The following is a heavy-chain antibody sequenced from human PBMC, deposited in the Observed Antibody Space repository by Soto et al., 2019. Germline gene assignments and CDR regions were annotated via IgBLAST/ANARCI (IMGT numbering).Heavy chain of an antibody. CDR3: ARGVCSGGSCYSRVYYYYGMDV. J-gene: IGHJ6*02. V-gene: IGHV1-69*06. Sequence: SVKVSCKASGGTFSSYAISWVRQAPGQGLEWMGGIIPIFGTANYAQKFQGRVTITADKSTSTAYMELSSLRSEDTAVYYCARGVCSGGSCYSRVYYYYGMDVWGQGTTVTVSS. CDR2: IIPIFGTA. CDR1: GGTFSSYA. D-gene: IGHD2-15*01.